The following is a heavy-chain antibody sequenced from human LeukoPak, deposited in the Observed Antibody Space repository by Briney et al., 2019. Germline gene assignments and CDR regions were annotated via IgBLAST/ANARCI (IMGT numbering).Heavy chain of an antibody. Sequence: PGGTLRLSCAASGFTFSSYGMCWVRQAPGKGLEWVSSITSSSSYTFYADSVKGRFTISRDNSKNTLYLQMNSLRAEDTAVYYCAKPLYYPSYYFDYWGQGTLVTVSS. CDR2: ITSSSSYT. V-gene: IGHV3-23*01. CDR3: AKPLYYPSYYFDY. J-gene: IGHJ4*02. CDR1: GFTFSSYG. D-gene: IGHD3-22*01.